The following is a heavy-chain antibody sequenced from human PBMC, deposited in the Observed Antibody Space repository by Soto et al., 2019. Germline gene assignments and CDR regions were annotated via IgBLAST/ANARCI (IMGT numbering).Heavy chain of an antibody. D-gene: IGHD3-22*01. CDR3: ARRPNYDSSGSYHGNAFDI. CDR2: IDPSDSYT. J-gene: IGHJ3*02. CDR1: GYSFTSYW. Sequence: GESLKISCKGSGYSFTSYWISWVRQMPGKGLEWMGRIDPSDSYTNYSPSFQGHATISADKSISTAYLQWSSLKASDTAMYYCARRPNYDSSGSYHGNAFDIWGQGTMVTVSS. V-gene: IGHV5-10-1*01.